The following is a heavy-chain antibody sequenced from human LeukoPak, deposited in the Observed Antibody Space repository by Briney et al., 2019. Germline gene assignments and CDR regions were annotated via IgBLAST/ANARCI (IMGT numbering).Heavy chain of an antibody. D-gene: IGHD4-23*01. V-gene: IGHV3-21*01. Sequence: PGGSLRLSCAASGFTFSSYSMNWVRQAPGKGLEWVSSISSSSSYIYYADSVKGRFSISRDNAKNSLYLQMNSLRAEDTAVYYCARAYGGNSVDAFDIWGQGTMVTVSS. CDR2: ISSSSSYI. CDR1: GFTFSSYS. J-gene: IGHJ3*02. CDR3: ARAYGGNSVDAFDI.